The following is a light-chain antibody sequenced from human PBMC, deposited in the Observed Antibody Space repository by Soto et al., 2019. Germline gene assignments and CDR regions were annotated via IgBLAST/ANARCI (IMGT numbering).Light chain of an antibody. CDR1: QSVSSS. CDR2: ETS. CDR3: QQYVHWRPGA. J-gene: IGKJ1*01. V-gene: IGKV3-15*01. Sequence: EILVTQSPATLSVSPGEIVTLSCRASQSVSSSLAWYQQRPGQAPRLLSYETSARAAGIAARFSGSGSGTEFNLTISSLQYEDSAVYYCQQYVHWRPGAFGQGTKVDIK.